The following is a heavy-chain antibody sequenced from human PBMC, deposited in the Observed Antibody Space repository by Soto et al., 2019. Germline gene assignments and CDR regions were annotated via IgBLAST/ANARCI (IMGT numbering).Heavy chain of an antibody. Sequence: QVQLVESGGGVLQPGTSLRLSCVGSGFTFRSYVIHWVRQAPGKGLEWVALTSYDGSNNFYGDSVKGRFTISRDNSRNTVELQMDSLRVEDTALYYCARWGTTGGLDVWGQGTLVSVSS. J-gene: IGHJ4*02. CDR3: ARWGTTGGLDV. D-gene: IGHD3-16*01. CDR1: GFTFRSYV. V-gene: IGHV3-33*05. CDR2: TSYDGSNN.